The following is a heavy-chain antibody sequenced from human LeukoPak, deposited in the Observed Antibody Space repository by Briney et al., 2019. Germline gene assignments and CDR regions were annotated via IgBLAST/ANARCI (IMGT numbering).Heavy chain of an antibody. V-gene: IGHV3-23*01. D-gene: IGHD1-26*01. J-gene: IGHJ4*02. CDR1: GFTFSTFA. CDR3: AKGEGWELKGYYLDY. Sequence: PGESLRLSCAASGFTFSTFAMSWVGQAPGKGLEWVSTIGNSAGYTYYADSVKGRFTISRDNSKNTLYLQMNSLRAGDTAVYYCAKGEGWELKGYYLDYWGQGILVTVSS. CDR2: IGNSAGYT.